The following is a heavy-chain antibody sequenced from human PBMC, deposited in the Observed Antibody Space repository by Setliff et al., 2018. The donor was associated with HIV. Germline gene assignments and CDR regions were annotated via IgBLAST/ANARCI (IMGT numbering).Heavy chain of an antibody. Sequence: EASVKVSCKASGYTFTGYYMHWVRQAPGQGLEWMGCINLNTGNTNYAQKFQGRVIVTRDTSINTAYVELSSLRSEDAAVYYCARDGMDRFFLTVDHWGQGTRVTVSS. CDR3: ARDGMDRFFLTVDH. CDR2: INLNTGNT. D-gene: IGHD3-3*01. J-gene: IGHJ5*02. CDR1: GYTFTGYY. V-gene: IGHV1-2*02.